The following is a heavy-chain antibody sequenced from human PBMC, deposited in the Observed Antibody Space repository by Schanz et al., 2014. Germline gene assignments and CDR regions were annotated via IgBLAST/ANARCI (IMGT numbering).Heavy chain of an antibody. CDR2: ISPTGSST. V-gene: IGHV3-23*04. J-gene: IGHJ4*02. CDR1: GFTFTTYA. D-gene: IGHD3-3*01. CDR3: ARDLLVSHYDFWSGNDY. Sequence: VQLVDSGGGLVKPGGSLRLSCAASGFTFTTYAMTWVRQAPGKGLEWVSNISPTGSSTYYADSVKGRFTISRDNSKNTLYLQMNSLRADDTAVYYCARDLLVSHYDFWSGNDYWGQGTLXTVSS.